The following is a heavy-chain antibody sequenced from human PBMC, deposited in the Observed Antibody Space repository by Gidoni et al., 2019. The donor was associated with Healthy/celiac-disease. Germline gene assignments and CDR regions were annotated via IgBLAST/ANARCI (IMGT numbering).Heavy chain of an antibody. Sequence: QVQLVQSGAEVKKPGSSVKVSCKASGGPFSSYAISWVRQAPGQGLEWMGGIIPSFGTANYAQKFQGRVTITADESTSTAYMELSSLRSEDTAVYYCARDINVDIVATPLVGFYPWGQGTLVTVSS. J-gene: IGHJ5*02. CDR1: GGPFSSYA. CDR2: IIPSFGTA. V-gene: IGHV1-69*01. D-gene: IGHD5-12*01. CDR3: ARDINVDIVATPLVGFYP.